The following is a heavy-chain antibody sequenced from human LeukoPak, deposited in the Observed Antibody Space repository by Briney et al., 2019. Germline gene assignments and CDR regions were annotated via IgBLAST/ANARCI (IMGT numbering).Heavy chain of an antibody. V-gene: IGHV3-21*01. CDR2: ISSASSYI. Sequence: NSGGSLRLSCAASGFTFSSYSMNWVRQAPGKGPEWVSSISSASSYIYYADSVKGRFTISRDNAKNSLYLQMNSLRAEDTAVYYCARSPRITVVRGVPLDAFDIWGQGTMVTVSS. CDR1: GFTFSSYS. CDR3: ARSPRITVVRGVPLDAFDI. J-gene: IGHJ3*02. D-gene: IGHD3-10*01.